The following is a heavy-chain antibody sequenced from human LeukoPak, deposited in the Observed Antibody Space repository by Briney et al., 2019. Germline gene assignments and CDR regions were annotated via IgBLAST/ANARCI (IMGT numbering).Heavy chain of an antibody. D-gene: IGHD3-10*01. V-gene: IGHV1-46*01. CDR3: ARVGGTMVRDAFDI. CDR1: GYTFTNYY. CDR2: INPSGGST. Sequence: ASVKVSCKASGYTFTNYYIHWVRQAPGQGLEWTGIINPSGGSTSYAQKFQGRVTMTRDTSTSTVYMELSSLRSEDTAVYYCARVGGTMVRDAFDIWGQGTMVTVSS. J-gene: IGHJ3*02.